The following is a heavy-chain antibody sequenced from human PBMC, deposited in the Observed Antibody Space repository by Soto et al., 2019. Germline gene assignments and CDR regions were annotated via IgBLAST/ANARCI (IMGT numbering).Heavy chain of an antibody. CDR3: ARRMSSTYSAY. D-gene: IGHD4-4*01. Sequence: SETLSLSCTVSGGSISSSSYYWGWVRQPPGKGLEWIGSIYYSGSTYYNPSLKSRVTISVDTSKNQFSLKLSSVTAADTAVYYCARRMSSTYSAYWGQGTLVTVS. CDR2: IYYSGST. CDR1: GGSISSSSYY. V-gene: IGHV4-39*01. J-gene: IGHJ4*02.